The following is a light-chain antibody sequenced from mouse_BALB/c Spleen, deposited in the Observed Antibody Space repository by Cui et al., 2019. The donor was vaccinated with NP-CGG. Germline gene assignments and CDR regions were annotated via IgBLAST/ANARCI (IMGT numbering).Light chain of an antibody. J-gene: IGLJ1*01. Sequence: QAVVTQESALTTSPGKTVTLTCRSSTGSVTTSNYANWVQENPDRFFTGLIGGTNNRVPGVPARFSGSLIGDKAALTITGAQTEDEAIYFCALWYSNHWVFGGGTKLTVL. CDR3: ALWYSNHWV. CDR2: GTN. CDR1: TGSVTTSNY. V-gene: IGLV1*01.